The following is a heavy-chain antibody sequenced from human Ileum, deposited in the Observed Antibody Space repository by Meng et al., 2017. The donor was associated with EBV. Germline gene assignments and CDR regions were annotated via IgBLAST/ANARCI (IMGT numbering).Heavy chain of an antibody. Sequence: QVQPPGPGPGLVEPSETLSLTCAVSGGSISRSDWWSWVRQPPGKGLEWIGETSHSGSTNYSPSLKSRVTISLDKSKNQLSLKLNSVTAADTAVYYCASSDYYRSDYWGQGTLVTVSS. CDR3: ASSDYYRSDY. V-gene: IGHV4-4*02. CDR1: GGSISRSDW. J-gene: IGHJ4*02. CDR2: TSHSGST. D-gene: IGHD3-22*01.